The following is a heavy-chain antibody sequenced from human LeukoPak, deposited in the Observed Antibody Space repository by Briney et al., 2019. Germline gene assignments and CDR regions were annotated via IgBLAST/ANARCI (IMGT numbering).Heavy chain of an antibody. D-gene: IGHD1-26*01. CDR1: GASMNNYY. CDR3: ARSWAAKWELPGQFDS. CDR2: VFSRGTT. J-gene: IGHJ4*02. Sequence: SETLSLTCTVSGASMNNYYWSWIRQSPEKGLEWLGFVFSRGTTNLNPSFKSRLIMSIDTSKNQFSLRLSSVTAADTAVYFCARSWAAKWELPGQFDSWGQGRLVSVSS. V-gene: IGHV4-59*08.